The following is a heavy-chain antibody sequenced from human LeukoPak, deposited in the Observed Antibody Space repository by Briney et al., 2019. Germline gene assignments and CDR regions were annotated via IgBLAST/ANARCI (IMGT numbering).Heavy chain of an antibody. CDR2: ISDRGDST. V-gene: IGHV3-23*01. CDR1: GFTITTYA. Sequence: GGSLTLSCAASGFTITTYAMGWVRQAPGKGLEWVSVISDRGDSTHYADSVKGRFTISRDSSKNTLYLQINSLRGEDTAVYYCAKGRWGLTINNFDIWGQGTMVTVSS. D-gene: IGHD3-9*01. CDR3: AKGRWGLTINNFDI. J-gene: IGHJ3*02.